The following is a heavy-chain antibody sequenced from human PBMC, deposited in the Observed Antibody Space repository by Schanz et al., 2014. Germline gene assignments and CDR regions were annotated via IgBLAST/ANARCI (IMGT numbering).Heavy chain of an antibody. V-gene: IGHV3-7*01. CDR1: GFTFSSYC. D-gene: IGHD1-1*01. CDR2: INQDGSEK. J-gene: IGHJ4*02. CDR3: ARDGAELYYFDD. Sequence: EVQLVESGGGLVQPGGSLRLSCAASGFTFSSYCINWVRQAPGKGLEWVANINQDGSEKYYVDSVKGRFTISRGNAKNSLYLQMNGLRAEDTAVFYCARDGAELYYFDDWGQGTLVTVSS.